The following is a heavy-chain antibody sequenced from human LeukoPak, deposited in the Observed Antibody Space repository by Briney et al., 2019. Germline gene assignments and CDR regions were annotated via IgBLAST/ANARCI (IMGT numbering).Heavy chain of an antibody. CDR2: ISDNGGGT. D-gene: IGHD5-12*01. Sequence: GGSLRLSCAASGFIFSSYAMSWVRQAPGKGLQWVSSISDNGGGTSYADSVKGRFTISRDNSKNTVYLQMNSLRVEDTAVYYCARGMGGYGGYDYWGQGTLVTVSS. J-gene: IGHJ4*02. V-gene: IGHV3-23*01. CDR3: ARGMGGYGGYDY. CDR1: GFIFSSYA.